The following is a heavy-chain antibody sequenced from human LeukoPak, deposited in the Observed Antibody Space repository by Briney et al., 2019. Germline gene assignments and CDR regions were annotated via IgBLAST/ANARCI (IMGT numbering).Heavy chain of an antibody. Sequence: VASVKVSCKASGGTFSSYAISWVRQAPGQGLEWMGGIIPIFGTANYAQKFQGRVTITADESTSTAYMELSSLRSEDTAVYYCARDFLIGYDSSGYAFDIWGQGTMVTVSS. D-gene: IGHD3-22*01. CDR2: IIPIFGTA. CDR3: ARDFLIGYDSSGYAFDI. CDR1: GGTFSSYA. J-gene: IGHJ3*02. V-gene: IGHV1-69*13.